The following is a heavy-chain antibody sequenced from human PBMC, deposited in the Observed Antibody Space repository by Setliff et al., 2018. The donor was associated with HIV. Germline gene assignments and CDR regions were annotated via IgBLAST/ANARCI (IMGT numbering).Heavy chain of an antibody. J-gene: IGHJ4*02. CDR2: ITSSGSYI. CDR3: AKGHYDDWYYFDY. D-gene: IGHD4-17*01. V-gene: IGHV3-21*04. CDR1: GFTFSSYS. Sequence: GGSLRLSCAASGFTFSSYSMNWVRQAPGRGLEWVSSITSSGSYIYYADSVKGRFTISRDNAKSSLYLQMNSLRADDTAMYYCAKGHYDDWYYFDYWGPGTLVTVSS.